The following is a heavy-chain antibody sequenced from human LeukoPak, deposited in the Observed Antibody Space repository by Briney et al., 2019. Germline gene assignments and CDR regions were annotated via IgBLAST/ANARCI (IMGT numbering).Heavy chain of an antibody. Sequence: GGSLRLSCAASGFTFSSYSMNWVRQAPGKGLEWVSYISSSSSTIYYADSVKGRFTISRDNAKNSLYLQMNGLRDEDTAVYYCASGAGTDAFDIWGQGTMVTVSS. CDR2: ISSSSSTI. V-gene: IGHV3-48*02. CDR1: GFTFSSYS. J-gene: IGHJ3*02. CDR3: ASGAGTDAFDI. D-gene: IGHD6-13*01.